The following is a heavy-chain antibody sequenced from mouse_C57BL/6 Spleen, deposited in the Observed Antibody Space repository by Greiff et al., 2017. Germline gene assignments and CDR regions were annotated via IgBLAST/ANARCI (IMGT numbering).Heavy chain of an antibody. CDR3: ARRYGSSSYYFDY. V-gene: IGHV1-50*01. Sequence: VQLQQPGAELVKPGASVKLSCKASGYTFTSYWMQWVKQRPGQGLEWIGEIDPSDSYTNYNQKFKGKATVTVDTSSSTAYMQRSSLTSEDSAVYYCARRYGSSSYYFDYWGQGTTLTVSS. D-gene: IGHD1-1*01. CDR2: IDPSDSYT. CDR1: GYTFTSYW. J-gene: IGHJ2*01.